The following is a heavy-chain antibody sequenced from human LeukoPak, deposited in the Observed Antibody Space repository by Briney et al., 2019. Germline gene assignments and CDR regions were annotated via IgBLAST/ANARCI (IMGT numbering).Heavy chain of an antibody. V-gene: IGHV3-30*04. CDR3: ARASWDYGDRDTDY. D-gene: IGHD4-17*01. Sequence: GWSLRLSCAASGFTFSSYAMHWVRQAPGKGLEWVSVISYDGSNKYYADSVKGRFTISRDNSKNTLYLQMNSLRAEDTAVYYCARASWDYGDRDTDYWGQGTLVTVSS. CDR2: ISYDGSNK. CDR1: GFTFSSYA. J-gene: IGHJ4*02.